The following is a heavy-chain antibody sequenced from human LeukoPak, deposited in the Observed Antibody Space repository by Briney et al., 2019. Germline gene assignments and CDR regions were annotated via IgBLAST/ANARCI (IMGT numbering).Heavy chain of an antibody. Sequence: PSETLSLTCAVSGGSISSSNWWSWVRQPPGKGLEWIGEIYHSGSTNYNPSLKSRVTISVDKSKNQFSLKLSSVTAADTAVYYCARASVLFGGYYFDYWGQGTLVTVSS. CDR1: GGSISSSNW. J-gene: IGHJ4*02. V-gene: IGHV4-4*02. CDR2: IYHSGST. CDR3: ARASVLFGGYYFDY. D-gene: IGHD3-10*01.